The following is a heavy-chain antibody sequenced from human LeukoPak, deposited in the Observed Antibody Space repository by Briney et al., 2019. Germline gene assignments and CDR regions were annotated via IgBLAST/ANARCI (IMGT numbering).Heavy chain of an antibody. Sequence: SETLSLTCAVYGGSSSGYYWSWIRQPPGKGLEWIGEINHSGSTNYNPSLKSRVTISVDTSKNQFSLKLSSVTAADTAVYYCARSESPAVAGTVGFDYWGQGTLVTVSS. V-gene: IGHV4-34*01. D-gene: IGHD6-19*01. CDR1: GGSSSGYY. CDR3: ARSESPAVAGTVGFDY. J-gene: IGHJ4*02. CDR2: INHSGST.